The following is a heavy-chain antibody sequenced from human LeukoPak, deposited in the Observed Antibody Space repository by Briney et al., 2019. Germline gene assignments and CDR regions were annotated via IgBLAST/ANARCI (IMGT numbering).Heavy chain of an antibody. CDR2: ISYDGSNK. CDR1: GFTFSSYA. D-gene: IGHD3-16*01. J-gene: IGHJ4*02. CDR3: AKAQGGFDY. V-gene: IGHV3-30-3*01. Sequence: PGGSLRLSCVASGFTFSSYAMHWVRQAPGKGLEWVAVISYDGSNKYYADSVKGRFTISRDNSKNTLYLQMNSLRAEDTAVYYCAKAQGGFDYWGQGTLVTVSS.